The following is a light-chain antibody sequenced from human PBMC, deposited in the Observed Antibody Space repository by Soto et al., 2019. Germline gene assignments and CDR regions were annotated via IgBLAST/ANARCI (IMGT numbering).Light chain of an antibody. CDR1: QSLVHSNGNTF. CDR3: MQGTYAPKT. Sequence: EVVMTQSPLSLPVTLGQPASISCRSSQSLVHSNGNTFLTWFQQRPGQSPRRLIYKVSIRDSGVSDRFSGSGSGTDVTLKISRVEAEDVGVYYCMQGTYAPKTFGQGTMVEI. V-gene: IGKV2-30*02. J-gene: IGKJ1*01. CDR2: KVS.